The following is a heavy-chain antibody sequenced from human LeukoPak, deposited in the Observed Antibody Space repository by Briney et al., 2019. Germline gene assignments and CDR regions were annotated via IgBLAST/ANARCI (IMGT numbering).Heavy chain of an antibody. Sequence: SETLSLTCTVSGGSISSSSYYWGWIRQPPGKGLEWIGSIYYSGSTYYNPSLKSRVTISVDTSKNQFSLKLTSVTAADTAEYYCATLGFSSGYYYYFDHWGQGTLVTVSS. CDR3: ATLGFSSGYYYYFDH. CDR2: IYYSGST. D-gene: IGHD3-22*01. V-gene: IGHV4-39*01. J-gene: IGHJ4*02. CDR1: GGSISSSSYY.